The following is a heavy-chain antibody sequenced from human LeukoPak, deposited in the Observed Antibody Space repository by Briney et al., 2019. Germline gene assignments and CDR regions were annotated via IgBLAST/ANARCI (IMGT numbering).Heavy chain of an antibody. CDR3: ALGIFTNFDY. J-gene: IGHJ4*02. D-gene: IGHD3-3*01. CDR1: GFTFDDYA. CDR2: ISWNSGSI. V-gene: IGHV3-9*01. Sequence: GRSLRLSCAASGFTFDDYAMHWVRQAPGKGLEWVSGISWNSGSIGYADSVKGRFTISRDNAKNSLYLQMHSLRAEDTALYYCALGIFTNFDYWGQGTLVTVSS.